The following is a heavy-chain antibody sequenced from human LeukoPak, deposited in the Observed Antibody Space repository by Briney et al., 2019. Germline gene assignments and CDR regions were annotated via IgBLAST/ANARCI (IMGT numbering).Heavy chain of an antibody. J-gene: IGHJ6*02. CDR3: ARIGRTIFGVVTTHYYGMDV. CDR2: LNHSGST. CDR1: GGSFSGYY. V-gene: IGHV4-34*01. Sequence: PSETLSLTCAVYGGSFSGYYWSWIRQPPGKGLEWIGELNHSGSTNYNPSLKSRVTISVDTSKNQFSLKLSSVTAADTAVYYCARIGRTIFGVVTTHYYGMDVWGQGTTVTVSS. D-gene: IGHD3-3*01.